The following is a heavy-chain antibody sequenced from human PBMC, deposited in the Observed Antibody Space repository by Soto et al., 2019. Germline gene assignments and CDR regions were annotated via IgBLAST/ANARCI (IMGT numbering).Heavy chain of an antibody. J-gene: IGHJ6*02. V-gene: IGHV3-15*01. CDR1: GFTFSNAW. CDR3: TTEGAVAGTSLFYYYYGMDV. D-gene: IGHD6-19*01. CDR2: IKSKTDGGTT. Sequence: PGGSLRLSCAASGFTFSNAWMSWVRQSPGKGLEWVGRIKSKTDGGTTDYAAPVKGRFTISRDDSKNTLYLQMNSLKTEDTAVYYCTTEGAVAGTSLFYYYYGMDVWGQGTTVTVSS.